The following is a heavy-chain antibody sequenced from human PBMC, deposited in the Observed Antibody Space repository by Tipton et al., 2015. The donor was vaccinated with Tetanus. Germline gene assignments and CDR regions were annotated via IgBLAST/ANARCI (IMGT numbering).Heavy chain of an antibody. CDR2: INEGDSER. V-gene: IGHV3-7*01. D-gene: IGHD2/OR15-2a*01. J-gene: IGHJ5*02. Sequence: SLRLSCAASGFTFSAYWMSWVRQAPGKGLEWVANINEGDSERYYVDSVKGRFTISRDNAKNSLYLQMDSLRGEDTAVYYCARHLYGYWFDPWGQGALVTVSS. CDR3: ARHLYGYWFDP. CDR1: GFTFSAYW.